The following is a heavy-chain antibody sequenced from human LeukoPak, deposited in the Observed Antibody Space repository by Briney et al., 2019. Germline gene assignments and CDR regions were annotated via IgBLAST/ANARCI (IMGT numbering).Heavy chain of an antibody. CDR3: ATYINWVAGDV. V-gene: IGHV3-7*01. J-gene: IGHJ6*02. CDR1: GFTFSESW. CDR2: INHEGGGI. Sequence: PGGSLRLSCAASGFTFSESWKTRVRQVPGQGLEWVAHINHEGGGIQYVDSVKRRFTISRDNAKGSVYLQMNSLRAEDTAIYHCATYINWVAGDVWGQGTTVIVSS. D-gene: IGHD1-1*01.